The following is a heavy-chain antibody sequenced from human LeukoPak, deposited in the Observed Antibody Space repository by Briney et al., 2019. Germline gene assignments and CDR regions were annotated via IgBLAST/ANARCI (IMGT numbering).Heavy chain of an antibody. CDR2: MNPNSGNT. CDR3: ARGSVPPEAAAGTEFDY. J-gene: IGHJ4*02. V-gene: IGHV1-8*01. D-gene: IGHD6-13*01. Sequence: ASVKVSCKASGYTFTSYDINWVRQATGQGLEWMGWMNPNSGNTGYAQKFQGRVTMTRNTSINTAYMELSSLRSEDTAVYYCARGSVPPEAAAGTEFDYWGQGTLVTVSS. CDR1: GYTFTSYD.